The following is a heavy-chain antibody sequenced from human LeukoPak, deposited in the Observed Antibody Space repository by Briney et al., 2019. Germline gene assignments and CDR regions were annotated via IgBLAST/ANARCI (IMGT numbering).Heavy chain of an antibody. CDR1: GFTFNTYS. J-gene: IGHJ3*02. V-gene: IGHV3-21*01. CDR3: ARILRGGSGSPALGLRMVGYAFDI. D-gene: IGHD1-26*01. CDR2: IDSSGGYM. Sequence: PGGSLRLSCEASGFTFNTYSMNWARQAPGKGLEWVSSIDSSGGYMFYADSVKGRFTISRDNAKNSLYLQMNSLRAEDTAVYYCARILRGGSGSPALGLRMVGYAFDIWGQGTMVTVSS.